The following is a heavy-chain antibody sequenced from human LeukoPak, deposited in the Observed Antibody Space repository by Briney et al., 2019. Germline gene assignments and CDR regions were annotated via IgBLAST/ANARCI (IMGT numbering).Heavy chain of an antibody. CDR3: ARGTQSPWIQLWPFDY. Sequence: ASVKVSCKASGGTFSSYAISWVRQTPGQGLEWMGRIIPILGIANYAQKFQGRVTITADKSTSTAYMELSSLRSEDTAVYYCARGTQSPWIQLWPFDYWGQGTLVTVSS. J-gene: IGHJ4*02. D-gene: IGHD5-18*01. V-gene: IGHV1-69*04. CDR1: GGTFSSYA. CDR2: IIPILGIA.